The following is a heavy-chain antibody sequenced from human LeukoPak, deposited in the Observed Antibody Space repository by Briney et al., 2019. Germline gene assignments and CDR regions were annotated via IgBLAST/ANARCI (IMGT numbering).Heavy chain of an antibody. D-gene: IGHD4-11*01. CDR1: GFTFTSST. CDR3: AITGVRDFDX. J-gene: IGHJ4*02. V-gene: IGHV3-23*01. CDR2: ITGGGGSST. Sequence: GGSLRLSCAASGFTFTSSTMTWVRQAPGKGLEWVSSITGGGGSSTYHADSVKGRFTISRDNSKDTLFLQMNSLRAEDTAVYYCAITGVRDFDXWGQGTLVTVSS.